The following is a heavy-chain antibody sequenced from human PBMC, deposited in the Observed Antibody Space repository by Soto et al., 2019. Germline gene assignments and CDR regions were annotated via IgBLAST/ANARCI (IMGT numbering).Heavy chain of an antibody. D-gene: IGHD1-26*01. V-gene: IGHV3-23*01. CDR2: ISGSGGST. CDR3: ARGRIVGAIHDAFDI. J-gene: IGHJ3*02. Sequence: GGSLRLSCAASGFTFSSYAMSWVRQAPGRGLEWVSAISGSGGSTYYADSVKGRFTISRDNSKNTLYLQMNSLRAEDTAVYYCARGRIVGAIHDAFDIWGQGTMVTVSS. CDR1: GFTFSSYA.